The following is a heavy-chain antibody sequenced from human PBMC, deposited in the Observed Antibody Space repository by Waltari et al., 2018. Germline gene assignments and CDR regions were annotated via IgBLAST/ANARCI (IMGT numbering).Heavy chain of an antibody. V-gene: IGHV4-34*01. Sequence: QVQLQQWGARLLKPSETLSLTCAVYGGSFSDYYWSWIRQPPGKGLEWIGKINHSGSTGYNPSLKSRVTISVDTSKNQFSLKLSSVTAADTAVYYCARSRQGKWLRFRFDYWGQGTLITVSS. CDR2: INHSGST. J-gene: IGHJ4*02. D-gene: IGHD5-12*01. CDR3: ARSRQGKWLRFRFDY. CDR1: GGSFSDYY.